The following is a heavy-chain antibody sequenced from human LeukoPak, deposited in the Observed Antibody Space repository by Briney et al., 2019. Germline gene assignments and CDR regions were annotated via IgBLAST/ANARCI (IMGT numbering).Heavy chain of an antibody. Sequence: ASVKVSCMASVYTFTSYGISWVRQAPGQGLEWMGWISAYNGNTNYAQKRQGRVTMTTDTSTSTAYMELRGLMSDDPAGYYFARVYVWVSAASGQGTPVTASS. CDR1: VYTFTSYG. CDR3: ARVYVWVSAA. CDR2: ISAYNGNT. J-gene: IGHJ5*01. D-gene: IGHD3-10*02. V-gene: IGHV1-18*01.